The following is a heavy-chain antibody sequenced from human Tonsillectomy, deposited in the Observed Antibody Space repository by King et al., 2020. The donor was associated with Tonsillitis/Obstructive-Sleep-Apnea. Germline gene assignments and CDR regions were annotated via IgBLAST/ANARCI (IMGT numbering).Heavy chain of an antibody. Sequence: VQLVESGGGLVQPGRSLRLSCTASGFTFGDYTISWVRQAPGKGLEWVSFIRNKAYGETTEYATSVKGRFTISRDDSKRIAYLQMNSLKTEDTAVSYCSRSSDYYYHGLDVWGQGTTVTVSS. V-gene: IGHV3-49*04. CDR2: IRNKAYGETT. J-gene: IGHJ6*02. CDR3: SRSSDYYYHGLDV. CDR1: GFTFGDYT.